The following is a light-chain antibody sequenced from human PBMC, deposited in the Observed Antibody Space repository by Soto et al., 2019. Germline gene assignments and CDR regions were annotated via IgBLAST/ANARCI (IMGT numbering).Light chain of an antibody. Sequence: MTKTVTNRVTITCLASQSISSWLAWYHQKRGKAPKLLIYDAFSLESGVPSRFSGSGSGTEFTLTISSLQPDDFATYYCQQYNSYSRTFGQGTKVDIK. CDR1: QSISSW. CDR3: QQYNSYSRT. J-gene: IGKJ1*01. CDR2: DAF. V-gene: IGKV1-5*01.